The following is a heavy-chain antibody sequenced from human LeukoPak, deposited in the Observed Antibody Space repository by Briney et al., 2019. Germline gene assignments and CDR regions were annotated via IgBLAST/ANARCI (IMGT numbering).Heavy chain of an antibody. CDR3: ARAPSYYYYGMDV. V-gene: IGHV3-66*01. Sequence: GGSLRLSCAASGFTVSSNYMSWVRQAPGKGLEWVSVIYSGDSTYYADSVKGRFTISRDNSKNTLYLQMNSLRAEDTAVYYCARAPSYYYYGMDVWGQGTTVTVSS. J-gene: IGHJ6*02. CDR1: GFTVSSNY. CDR2: IYSGDST.